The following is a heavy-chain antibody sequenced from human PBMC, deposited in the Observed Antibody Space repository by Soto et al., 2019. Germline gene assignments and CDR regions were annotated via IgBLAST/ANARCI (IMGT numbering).Heavy chain of an antibody. Sequence: PGGSLRLSCAASGFTFTTYRMNWVRQAPGKGLEWVSSISSSSYIYYADSVKGRFTISRDNAKNSLYLQMNSLRAEDTAVYYCARSDSGDAVDMWGQGTMVTVSS. CDR3: ARSDSGDAVDM. V-gene: IGHV3-21*01. D-gene: IGHD5-12*01. J-gene: IGHJ3*02. CDR2: ISSSSYI. CDR1: GFTFTTYR.